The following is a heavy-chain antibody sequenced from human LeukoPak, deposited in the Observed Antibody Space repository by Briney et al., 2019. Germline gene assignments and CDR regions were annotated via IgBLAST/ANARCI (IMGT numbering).Heavy chain of an antibody. D-gene: IGHD3-3*01. CDR2: IYYSGST. J-gene: IGHJ4*02. CDR1: GGSISSSSYY. CDR3: ARLGAGPTYYDFWSGYSSFYFDY. Sequence: SETLSLTCTVSGGSISSSSYYWGWIRQPPGKGLEWIGSIYYSGSTYYNPSLKSRVTISIDTSKNQFSLKLSSVTAADTAVYYCARLGAGPTYYDFWSGYSSFYFDYWGQGTLVTVSS. V-gene: IGHV4-39*01.